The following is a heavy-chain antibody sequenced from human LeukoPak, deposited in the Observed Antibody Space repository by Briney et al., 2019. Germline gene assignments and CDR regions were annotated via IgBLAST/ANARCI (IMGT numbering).Heavy chain of an antibody. CDR1: GFNFSGFG. V-gene: IGHV3-23*01. Sequence: GGSLRLSCAASGFNFSGFGVNWVRQGPGKGLEWVSGISFIISTWSADSVKGRFTISRDNSKNTVYLQMNSLRDDDTAVYYCAKGTSSLNYDAFDIWGQGTLVTVSS. J-gene: IGHJ3*02. CDR2: ISFIIST. CDR3: AKGTSSLNYDAFDI. D-gene: IGHD6-19*01.